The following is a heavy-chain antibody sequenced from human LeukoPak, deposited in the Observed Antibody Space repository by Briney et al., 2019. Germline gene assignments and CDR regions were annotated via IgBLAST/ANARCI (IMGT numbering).Heavy chain of an antibody. CDR3: ARAIGYCSGGSCYSAYYYYMDA. CDR2: INPNSGGT. J-gene: IGHJ6*03. D-gene: IGHD2-15*01. Sequence: ASVKVSCKASGYTFTGYYMHWVRQAPGQGLEWMGWINPNSGGTNYAQKFQGRVTMTRDTSISTAYMGLSRLRSDDTAVYYCARAIGYCSGGSCYSAYYYYMDAWGKGTTVTVSS. V-gene: IGHV1-2*02. CDR1: GYTFTGYY.